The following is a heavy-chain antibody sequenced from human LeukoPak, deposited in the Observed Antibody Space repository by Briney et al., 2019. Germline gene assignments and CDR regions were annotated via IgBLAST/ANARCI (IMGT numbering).Heavy chain of an antibody. CDR3: ARAGLYGSGSYYRGRGDYYYYMDV. Sequence: SVKVSCKASGGTFSSYAISWVRQAPGQGLEWMGGIIPIFGTANYAQKFQGRVTITADESTSTAYMELSSLRSEDTAVYYCARAGLYGSGSYYRGRGDYYYYMDVWGKGTTVTISS. CDR2: IIPIFGTA. CDR1: GGTFSSYA. J-gene: IGHJ6*03. V-gene: IGHV1-69*13. D-gene: IGHD3-10*01.